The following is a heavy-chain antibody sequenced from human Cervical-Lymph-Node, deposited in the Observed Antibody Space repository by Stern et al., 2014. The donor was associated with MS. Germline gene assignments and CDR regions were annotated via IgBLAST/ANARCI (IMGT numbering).Heavy chain of an antibody. CDR2: VIPGNGDT. D-gene: IGHD1-1*01. Sequence: VQLVESGAELKKPGASVKVSCKAFGYTFPSYAIHWVRQAPGQRLEWVGWVIPGNGDTRYARNLQGRVTINRDTSANTAYMELNSLRSEDTAIYYCARDQTSTEKGLDYWGQGTLVTVSS. CDR1: GYTFPSYA. J-gene: IGHJ4*02. CDR3: ARDQTSTEKGLDY. V-gene: IGHV1-3*01.